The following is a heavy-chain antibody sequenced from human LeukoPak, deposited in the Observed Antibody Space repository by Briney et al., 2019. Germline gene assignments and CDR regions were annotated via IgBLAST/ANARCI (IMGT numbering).Heavy chain of an antibody. J-gene: IGHJ4*02. CDR3: ARGRNIEMTTMSGGSDY. D-gene: IGHD5-24*01. CDR1: GYTFTDYY. CDR2: LNPNSGDT. V-gene: IGHV1-2*02. Sequence: ASVKVSCKASGYTFTDYYMHWVRQAPGQGLEWMGWLNPNSGDTNYAQKFQGRVSMTRDSSISTAYMDLSDLRSDDTAVYSCARGRNIEMTTMSGGSDYWGQGTLVTVSS.